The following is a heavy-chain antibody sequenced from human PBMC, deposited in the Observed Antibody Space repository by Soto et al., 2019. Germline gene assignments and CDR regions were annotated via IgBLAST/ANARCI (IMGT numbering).Heavy chain of an antibody. Sequence: SVKVSCKASGGTFSSYAISWVRQAPGQGLEWMGGIIPIFGTANYAQKFQGRVTITADESTSTAYMELSSLRSEDTAVYYCARTPETRDWLDPWGQGTLVTVSS. CDR2: IIPIFGTA. CDR3: ARTPETRDWLDP. J-gene: IGHJ5*02. CDR1: GGTFSSYA. V-gene: IGHV1-69*13. D-gene: IGHD1-7*01.